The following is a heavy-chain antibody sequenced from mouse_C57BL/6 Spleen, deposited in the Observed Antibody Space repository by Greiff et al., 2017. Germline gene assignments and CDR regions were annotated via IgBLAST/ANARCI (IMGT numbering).Heavy chain of an antibody. CDR1: GYTFTSYW. Sequence: HVQLQQPGAELVKPGASVKVSCKASGYTFTSYWMHWVKQRPGQGLEWIGRIHPSDSDTNYNQKFKGKATLTVDKSSSTAYMQLSSLTSEDSAVYYCARRETYYAMDYWGQGTSVTVSS. J-gene: IGHJ4*01. CDR2: IHPSDSDT. CDR3: ARRETYYAMDY. V-gene: IGHV1-74*01.